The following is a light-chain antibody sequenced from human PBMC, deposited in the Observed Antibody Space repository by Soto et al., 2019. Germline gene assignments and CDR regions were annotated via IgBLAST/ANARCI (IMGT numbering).Light chain of an antibody. V-gene: IGKV3-11*01. CDR1: QCVSGY. J-gene: IGKJ4*01. Sequence: EIVLTQSPATLSLSPGNRATLSCRASQCVSGYLAWYQQKPGQAPRLLIYDASNRATGIPARFSGSGSGTDFTLTITSLESEDFSVYYCQQRSNWPSSFGGGTKVEI. CDR2: DAS. CDR3: QQRSNWPSS.